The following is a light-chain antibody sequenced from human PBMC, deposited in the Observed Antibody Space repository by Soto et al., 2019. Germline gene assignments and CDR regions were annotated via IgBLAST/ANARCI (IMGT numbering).Light chain of an antibody. Sequence: QSVLTQPASVSGSPGQSITISCTGTSSDVGGYKYVSWYQQHPGKAPKLMIYEVSNRPSGVSNRFSGSKSGNTASLTISGLQTEDEADYYCSSYTSSSPLVVFGGGTKVTVL. J-gene: IGLJ2*01. V-gene: IGLV2-14*01. CDR3: SSYTSSSPLVV. CDR1: SSDVGGYKY. CDR2: EVS.